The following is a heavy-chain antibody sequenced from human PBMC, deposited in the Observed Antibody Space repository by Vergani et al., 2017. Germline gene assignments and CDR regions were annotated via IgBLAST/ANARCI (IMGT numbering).Heavy chain of an antibody. D-gene: IGHD3-9*01. CDR3: VRGGTVDWLST. CDR1: GYYFTDNY. V-gene: IGHV1-2*02. Sequence: QVQLVQSGAEVKKPGAAVKVSCKASGYYFTDNYLHWVRQAPGQELEWMGRITPQNGGTQYAEKFKGRVTMTRDTSNTTAYMELTSRTSDDTAVYYCVRGGTVDWLSTWGQGTLVTVSS. J-gene: IGHJ5*02. CDR2: ITPQNGGT.